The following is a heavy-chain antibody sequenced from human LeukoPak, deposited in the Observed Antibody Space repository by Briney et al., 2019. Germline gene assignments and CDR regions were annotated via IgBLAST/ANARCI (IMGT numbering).Heavy chain of an antibody. CDR3: ARDLNRNWFDP. CDR2: ISASGGST. J-gene: IGHJ5*02. V-gene: IGHV3-23*01. CDR1: GFTFSSYD. Sequence: GGSLRLSCVDPGFTFSSYDMSWVRQIPGKGLEWVSAISASGGSTYYADSVKGRFTISRDNSKSTLYLQMNSLRAEDTAIFYCARDLNRNWFDPWGQGTLVTISS. D-gene: IGHD1-14*01.